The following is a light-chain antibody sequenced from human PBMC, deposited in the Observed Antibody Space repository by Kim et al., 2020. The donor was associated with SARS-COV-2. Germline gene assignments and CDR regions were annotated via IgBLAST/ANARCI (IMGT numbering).Light chain of an antibody. Sequence: RATINCKSSQSVFYSTDNKNSLAWYQQKPGQPPKLLIYWASTRESGVPDRFSGSGSGTDFTLTISSLQAEDVAVYYCQQYLRYATFGVGTKVDIK. J-gene: IGKJ4*01. CDR2: WAS. CDR3: QQYLRYAT. CDR1: QSVFYSTDNKNS. V-gene: IGKV4-1*01.